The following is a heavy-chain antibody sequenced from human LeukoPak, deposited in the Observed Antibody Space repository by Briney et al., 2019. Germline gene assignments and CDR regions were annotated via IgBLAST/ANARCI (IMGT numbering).Heavy chain of an antibody. D-gene: IGHD6-19*01. CDR2: IYTSGST. CDR3: AREARQWPYVDY. V-gene: IGHV4-4*07. Sequence: SETLSLTCTVSGGSISSYYWSWIRQPAGKGLEWIWRIYTSGSTNYNPSLKSRVTMSVDTSKNQFSLKLSAVTAADTAVYYCAREARQWPYVDYWGQGTLVTVSS. CDR1: GGSISSYY. J-gene: IGHJ4*02.